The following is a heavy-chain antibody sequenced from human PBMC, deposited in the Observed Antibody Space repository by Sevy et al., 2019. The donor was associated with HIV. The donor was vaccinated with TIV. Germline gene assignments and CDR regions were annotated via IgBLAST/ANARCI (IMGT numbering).Heavy chain of an antibody. V-gene: IGHV3-21*01. J-gene: IGHJ6*02. CDR1: GFTFSSYS. CDR3: ARALANWDGVDV. CDR2: VSSLSNYI. D-gene: IGHD7-27*01. Sequence: GGCLRLSCAASGFTFSSYSMNWVRQAPGKGLEWVSSVSSLSNYIYYADSVKGRFTISRDNAKNSLYLQMNSLRAEDTAVYYCARALANWDGVDVWGQGTTVTVSS.